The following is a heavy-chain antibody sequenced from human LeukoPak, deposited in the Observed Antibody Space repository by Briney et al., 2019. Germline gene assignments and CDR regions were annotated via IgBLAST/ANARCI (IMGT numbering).Heavy chain of an antibody. CDR1: GGSFSGYY. CDR3: ARGPFMITFGGSWYYFDY. D-gene: IGHD3-16*01. V-gene: IGHV4-34*01. Sequence: SETLSLTCAVYGGSFSGYYWSWIRQPPGKGLEWIGEINHSGSTNYNPSLKSRVTISVDTSKNQFSLKLSSVTAADTAVYYCARGPFMITFGGSWYYFDYWGQGTLVTVSS. J-gene: IGHJ4*02. CDR2: INHSGST.